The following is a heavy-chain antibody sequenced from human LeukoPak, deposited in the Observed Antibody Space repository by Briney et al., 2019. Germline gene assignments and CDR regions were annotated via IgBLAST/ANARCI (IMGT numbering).Heavy chain of an antibody. V-gene: IGHV3-30*18. CDR2: ISHDGTVT. CDR3: AKEGSQHASSWFDY. CDR1: GFTFSSYG. J-gene: IGHJ4*02. D-gene: IGHD6-13*01. Sequence: GRSLRLSCEASGFTFSSYGMQWVRQAPGMGPEWVSVISHDGTVTHYADSVKGRFTISRDSSTNTLYLQIDSLRTEDTAVYYCAKEGSQHASSWFDYWGQGTLVTVSS.